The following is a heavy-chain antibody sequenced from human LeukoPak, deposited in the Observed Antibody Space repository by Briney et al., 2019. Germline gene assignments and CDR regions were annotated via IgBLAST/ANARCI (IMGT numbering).Heavy chain of an antibody. CDR1: GGSFSGYY. D-gene: IGHD2-15*01. Sequence: SETLSLTCAVYGGSFSGYYWSWIRQPPGKGQEWIGEINHSGSTNYNPSLKSRVTISVDTSKNQFSLKLSSVTAADTAVYYCARGVNCSGGSCRAFDYWGQGTLVTVSS. CDR3: ARGVNCSGGSCRAFDY. J-gene: IGHJ4*02. V-gene: IGHV4-34*01. CDR2: INHSGST.